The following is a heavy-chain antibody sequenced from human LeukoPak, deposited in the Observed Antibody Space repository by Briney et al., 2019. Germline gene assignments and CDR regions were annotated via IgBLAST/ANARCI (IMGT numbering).Heavy chain of an antibody. CDR3: ARENSGGSAFDY. CDR1: EFTFSIYW. CDR2: INQGGSEK. V-gene: IGHV3-7*01. Sequence: PGGSLRLSCAASEFTFSIYWMSRVRQAPGKGLEWVANINQGGSEKYYVDSVKGRFTISRDNAKNSLCLQMNNLRADDTAVYYCARENSGGSAFDYWGQGTLVTVSS. D-gene: IGHD3-16*01. J-gene: IGHJ4*02.